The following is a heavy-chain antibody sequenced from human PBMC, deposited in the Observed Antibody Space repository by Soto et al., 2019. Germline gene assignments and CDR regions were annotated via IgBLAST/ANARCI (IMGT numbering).Heavy chain of an antibody. Sequence: QVQLVQSGAEVKKPGASVKVSCKASGYTFTSYGISWVRQAPGQGLEWMGWISAYNGNTNYAQKLQGRVNMTTDTYTSTAYMEVRSLRSDDTAVYYCAREGVTYYDILTGPNNWFDPWGQGTLVTVSS. V-gene: IGHV1-18*04. CDR1: GYTFTSYG. J-gene: IGHJ5*02. CDR3: AREGVTYYDILTGPNNWFDP. D-gene: IGHD3-9*01. CDR2: ISAYNGNT.